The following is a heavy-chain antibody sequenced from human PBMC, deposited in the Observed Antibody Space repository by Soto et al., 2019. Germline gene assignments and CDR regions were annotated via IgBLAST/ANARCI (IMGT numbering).Heavy chain of an antibody. Sequence: QVQLQESGPGLVQPSETLSLSCTVSGGSINSYYWSWIRQPPGMGLEWIGYISYSGSTNYNPSLRSRVTISVDTSRNQFSLKLSSVTAADTAVYYCARTYSGYYFDYWGQGTLVTVSS. CDR3: ARTYSGYYFDY. CDR2: ISYSGST. V-gene: IGHV4-59*08. CDR1: GGSINSYY. J-gene: IGHJ4*02. D-gene: IGHD5-12*01.